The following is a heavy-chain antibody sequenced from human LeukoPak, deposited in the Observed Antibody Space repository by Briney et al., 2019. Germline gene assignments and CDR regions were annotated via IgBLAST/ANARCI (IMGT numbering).Heavy chain of an antibody. CDR1: GFTFSNYA. Sequence: PGGSLRLSCAASGFTFSNYAMSWVRQAPGKGLEWVSSISSSSSYIYYADSVKGRFTISRDNAKNSLYLQMNSLRAEDTAVYYCARIITADTAMADGDYWGQGTLVTVSS. CDR3: ARIITADTAMADGDY. CDR2: ISSSSSYI. V-gene: IGHV3-21*01. J-gene: IGHJ4*02. D-gene: IGHD5-18*01.